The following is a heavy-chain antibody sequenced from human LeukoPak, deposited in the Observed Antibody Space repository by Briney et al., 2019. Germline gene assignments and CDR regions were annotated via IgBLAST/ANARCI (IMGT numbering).Heavy chain of an antibody. V-gene: IGHV3-74*01. Sequence: QSGGSLRLSCAASGFTFSNYWMSWVRQARGKGLAWVSHISSDGSVIVYADSVKGRFTISRDNAKNTLYLQMNSLRVDDTAVYYCAIDRHYTMNIWGQGTTVTVSS. J-gene: IGHJ6*02. CDR3: AIDRHYTMNI. CDR2: ISSDGSVI. CDR1: GFTFSNYW. D-gene: IGHD4-11*01.